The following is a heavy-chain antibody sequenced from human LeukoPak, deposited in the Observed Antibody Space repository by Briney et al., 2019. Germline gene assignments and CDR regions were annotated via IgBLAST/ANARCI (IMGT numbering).Heavy chain of an antibody. CDR2: ISSSGSTI. D-gene: IGHD4-17*01. V-gene: IGHV3-48*03. Sequence: GGSLRLSCAASGFTFSSYEMNWVRQAPGKGLEWVSYISSSGSTIYFADSMKGRFTISRDNAEDSLYLQMSSLRAEDTAVYYCARDQLRTGAFDIWGQGTMVTVSS. J-gene: IGHJ3*02. CDR3: ARDQLRTGAFDI. CDR1: GFTFSSYE.